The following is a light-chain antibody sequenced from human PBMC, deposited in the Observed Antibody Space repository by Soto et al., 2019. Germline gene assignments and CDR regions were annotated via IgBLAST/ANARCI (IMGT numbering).Light chain of an antibody. J-gene: IGKJ5*01. CDR1: QSVSSSY. V-gene: IGKV3-20*01. CDR2: GAS. CDR3: QQYARSPIT. Sequence: EIVLTQSPGTLSLSPGERATLSCRASQSVSSSYLAWYQQKPGQAPRLLIRGASSRATGIPDRFSGSGSGTDFTLTISRLEPEDFAVYYCQQYARSPITFGQGTPLEIK.